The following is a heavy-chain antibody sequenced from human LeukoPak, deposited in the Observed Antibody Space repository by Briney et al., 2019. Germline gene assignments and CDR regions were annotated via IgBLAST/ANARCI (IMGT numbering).Heavy chain of an antibody. V-gene: IGHV1-18*01. CDR2: INTYSGNT. Sequence: ASMKVSCKASGYTFTSHGISWLRQAPGQGLEWMGWINTYSGNTNYAQKFQGRVTMTTDTSTSTAYMEVRSLISDDTAVYYCARATSWNYASNYWGQGTLVTVSS. CDR1: GYTFTSHG. CDR3: ARATSWNYASNY. D-gene: IGHD1-7*01. J-gene: IGHJ4*02.